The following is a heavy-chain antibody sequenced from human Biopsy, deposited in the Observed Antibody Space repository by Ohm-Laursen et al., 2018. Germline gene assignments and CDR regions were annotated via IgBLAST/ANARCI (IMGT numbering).Heavy chain of an antibody. J-gene: IGHJ6*02. CDR3: VRGVDYYDPYHYYALDV. CDR1: GESFNGYY. Sequence: SETLSLTCAVYGESFNGYYWSWIRQTPGKGLEWIGEINHSGRTNYNPSLKSRGTISVDTSKNHFSLKVRSVTAADTAVYYCVRGVDYYDPYHYYALDVWGQGTTVTVSS. V-gene: IGHV4-34*01. D-gene: IGHD3-22*01. CDR2: INHSGRT.